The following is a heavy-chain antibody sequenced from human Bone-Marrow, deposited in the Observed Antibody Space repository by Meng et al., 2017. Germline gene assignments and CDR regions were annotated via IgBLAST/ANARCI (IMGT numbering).Heavy chain of an antibody. D-gene: IGHD7-27*01. CDR2: ISWDGGST. V-gene: IGHV3-43D*03. Sequence: GESLKIPCAASGFTFDDYAMHWVRQAPGKGLEWVSLISWDGGSTYYADSVKGRFTISRDNSKNSLYLQMNSLRAEDTALYYCAKGDWGLGYYFDYWGQGTLVTVSS. CDR1: GFTFDDYA. J-gene: IGHJ4*02. CDR3: AKGDWGLGYYFDY.